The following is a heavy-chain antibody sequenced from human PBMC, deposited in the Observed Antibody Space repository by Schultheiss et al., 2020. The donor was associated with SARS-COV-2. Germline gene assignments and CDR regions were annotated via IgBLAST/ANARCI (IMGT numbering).Heavy chain of an antibody. CDR2: ISYDGSNK. J-gene: IGHJ4*02. CDR1: GFTFSSSA. CDR3: ARVAGMEKDSSSWEPFDY. D-gene: IGHD6-13*01. V-gene: IGHV3-30-3*01. Sequence: GESLKISCAASGFTFSSSAIPCFRQAPGKGLEWVAVISYDGSNKYYADSVKGRFTISRDNSKNTLYLQMNSLRAEDTAVYYCARVAGMEKDSSSWEPFDYWGQGTLVTVSS.